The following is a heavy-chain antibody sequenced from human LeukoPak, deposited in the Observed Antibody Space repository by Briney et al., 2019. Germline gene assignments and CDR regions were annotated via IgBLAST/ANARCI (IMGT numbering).Heavy chain of an antibody. J-gene: IGHJ4*02. D-gene: IGHD5-12*01. CDR2: IYYSGST. CDR3: ARVGYSGYGYYFDN. CDR1: GGSISSYY. Sequence: SETLSLTCTVSGGSISSYYWSWIRQPPGKGLEWIGYIYYSGSTKYNPSLKSRVTLSVDTSKSQFSLKLSSVTAADTAVYYCARVGYSGYGYYFDNWGQGTLVTVSS. V-gene: IGHV4-59*01.